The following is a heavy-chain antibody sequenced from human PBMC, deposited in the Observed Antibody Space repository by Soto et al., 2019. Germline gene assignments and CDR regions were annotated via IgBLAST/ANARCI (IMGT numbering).Heavy chain of an antibody. CDR1: GYAISSGFY. V-gene: IGHV4-38-2*02. Sequence: SETLSLTCDVSGYAISSGFYWAWIRQPPGKRLEWIGNIYHTGTTYYNPSLKTRVTMSVDTSKNQFSLRLSSVTAADTAVYYCARDLWVEPELYYYGMDVWGQGTTVTVSS. CDR3: ARDLWVEPELYYYGMDV. J-gene: IGHJ6*02. CDR2: IYHTGTT. D-gene: IGHD1-1*01.